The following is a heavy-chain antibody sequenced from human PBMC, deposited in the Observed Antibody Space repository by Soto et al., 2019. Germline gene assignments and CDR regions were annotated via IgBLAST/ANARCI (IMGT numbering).Heavy chain of an antibody. CDR3: ARASPIWSQVDY. CDR1: GFTFNNYG. Sequence: GSLRLSCAASGFTFNNYGIHWVRQAPAKGLEWVAVIWYEGSIKYYADFAKGRFTISRDNSKNMVFLQMSSLRGEDTGVYYCARASPIWSQVDYWGQGTLVTVSS. V-gene: IGHV3-33*02. J-gene: IGHJ4*02. D-gene: IGHD3-3*01. CDR2: IWYEGSIK.